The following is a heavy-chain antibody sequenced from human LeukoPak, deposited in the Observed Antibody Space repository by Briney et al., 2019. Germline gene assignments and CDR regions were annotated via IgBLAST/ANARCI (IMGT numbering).Heavy chain of an antibody. CDR1: GFTFNSYG. CDR2: ISYDGSNK. J-gene: IGHJ4*02. V-gene: IGHV3-30*18. Sequence: QPGRSLRLSCAASGFTFNSYGMHWVRQAPGKGLEWVAVISYDGSNKYYADSVKGRFTISRDNSKNALYLQMNSPRAEDTAVYYCAKDQTTVWIGHADYWGQGTLVTVSS. CDR3: AKDQTTVWIGHADY. D-gene: IGHD4-11*01.